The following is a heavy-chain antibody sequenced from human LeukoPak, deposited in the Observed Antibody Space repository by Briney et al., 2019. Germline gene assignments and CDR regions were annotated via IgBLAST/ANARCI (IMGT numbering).Heavy chain of an antibody. CDR2: ISASGTLT. D-gene: IGHD1-26*01. Sequence: GGSLRLSCAASGFSFSSYEMNWVRQAPGKGLEWISYISASGTLTHYADSVEGRFTISRDNAKNSLHLQMNSLRAEDTALYYCARGGGSYYDFDYWGQGTLVTVSS. CDR3: ARGGGSYYDFDY. J-gene: IGHJ4*02. V-gene: IGHV3-48*03. CDR1: GFSFSSYE.